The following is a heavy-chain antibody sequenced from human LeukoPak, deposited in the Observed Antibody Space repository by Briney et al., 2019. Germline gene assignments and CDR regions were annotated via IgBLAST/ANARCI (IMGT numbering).Heavy chain of an antibody. CDR3: ASLRSGAAFDV. J-gene: IGHJ3*01. V-gene: IGHV4-4*07. CDR2: LHAREST. CDR1: GAHISNYY. Sequence: SESLSLTCTVSGAHISNYYWTWVRQSAAQGLEWIGRLHARESTIYNPSLKSRLTMSIDTSKDQLSLTLTSVTAADSAVYYCASLRSGAAFDVWGQGTVVTVSS. D-gene: IGHD6-19*01.